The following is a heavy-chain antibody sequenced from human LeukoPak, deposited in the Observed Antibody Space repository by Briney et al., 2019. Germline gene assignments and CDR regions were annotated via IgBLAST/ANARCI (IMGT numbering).Heavy chain of an antibody. J-gene: IGHJ4*02. Sequence: NPSDTLSLTCTVSGGSMSSFFWSWLRQPPGKGLEWIGYIFYRGSSNYNPSLKSRVTMSVDTSKNQFSLKLSSVTAADTAVYYCARGAERWFGELPQLAFDYWGQGTLVTVSS. CDR1: GGSMSSFF. D-gene: IGHD3-10*01. CDR2: IFYRGSS. CDR3: ARGAERWFGELPQLAFDY. V-gene: IGHV4-59*12.